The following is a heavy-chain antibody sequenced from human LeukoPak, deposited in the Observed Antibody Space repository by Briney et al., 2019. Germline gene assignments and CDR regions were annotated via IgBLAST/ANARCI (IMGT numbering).Heavy chain of an antibody. J-gene: IGHJ4*02. CDR3: ARLKDDVTKFDY. V-gene: IGHV3-7*01. Sequence: GGSLRLSCAGSGFSFSRYWMAWLRQAPGKGLEWVASINQDVSRIHYVDSVKGRFTISRDNAKSSLFLQMTSLRVEDTAVYYCARLKDDVTKFDYWGQGTLVTVSS. CDR2: INQDVSRI. D-gene: IGHD2-8*01. CDR1: GFSFSRYW.